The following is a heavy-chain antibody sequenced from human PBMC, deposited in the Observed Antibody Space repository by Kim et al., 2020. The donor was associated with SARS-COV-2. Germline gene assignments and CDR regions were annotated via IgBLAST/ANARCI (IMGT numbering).Heavy chain of an antibody. D-gene: IGHD5-12*01. CDR1: GYTFTSYY. V-gene: IGHV1-46*01. CDR3: ARVVATISYYYYGMDV. J-gene: IGHJ6*02. Sequence: ASVKVSCKASGYTFTSYYMHWVRQAPGQGLEWMGIINSSGGSTSYAQKFQGRVTMTRDTSTSTVYMELSSLRSEDTAVYYCARVVATISYYYYGMDVWGQGTTVTVSS. CDR2: INSSGGST.